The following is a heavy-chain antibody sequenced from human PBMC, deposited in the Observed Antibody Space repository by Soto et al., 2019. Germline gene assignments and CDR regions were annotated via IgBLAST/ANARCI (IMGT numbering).Heavy chain of an antibody. D-gene: IGHD3-3*02. Sequence: QVQLQESGPGLVKPSQTLSLTCTVSGGSISSGDYYWSWIRQPPGKGMEWIGYVYYSGSTYYNPSLQSRLTISVDTSKYLFSLKLSYVSAADTAVYYCATSHFRYYYYGMDVWGQGTTVTVSS. J-gene: IGHJ6*02. CDR2: VYYSGST. CDR1: GGSISSGDYY. V-gene: IGHV4-30-4*01. CDR3: ATSHFRYYYYGMDV.